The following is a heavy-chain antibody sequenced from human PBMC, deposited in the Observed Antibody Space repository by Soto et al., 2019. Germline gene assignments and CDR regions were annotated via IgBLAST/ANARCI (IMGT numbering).Heavy chain of an antibody. CDR1: VFTFTRYS. Sequence: WGSLRVSCAAFVFTFTRYSMNWVGQAPGKGLEWVSSISSTTNYIYYGDSMKGRFTISRDNAKNSLYLEMNSLRAEDTAVYYCARESEDLTSNFDYWGQGTMVTGSS. CDR3: ARESEDLTSNFDY. CDR2: ISSTTNYI. V-gene: IGHV3-21*06. J-gene: IGHJ4*02.